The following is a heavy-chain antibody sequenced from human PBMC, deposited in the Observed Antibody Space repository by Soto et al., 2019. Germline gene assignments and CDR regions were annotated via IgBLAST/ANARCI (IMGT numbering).Heavy chain of an antibody. J-gene: IGHJ4*02. D-gene: IGHD3-10*01. Sequence: ASETLSLTCAVYGGSSSGYYWSWIRQPPGKGLEWIGEINHSGSTNYNPSLKSRVTISVDTSKNQFSLKLSSVTAADTAVYYCARAPSHYYGSGNFDYWGQGTLVTVSS. CDR3: ARAPSHYYGSGNFDY. CDR1: GGSSSGYY. V-gene: IGHV4-34*01. CDR2: INHSGST.